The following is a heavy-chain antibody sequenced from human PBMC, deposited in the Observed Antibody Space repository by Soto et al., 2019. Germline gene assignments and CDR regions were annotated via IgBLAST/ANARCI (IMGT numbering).Heavy chain of an antibody. CDR1: GYIFTNYI. V-gene: IGHV1-3*01. CDR3: ARGGTPIDY. J-gene: IGHJ4*01. CDR2: IDAGGDNT. Sequence: ASVKVSCKASGYIFTNYIIHWVRQAPGQRLEWMGWIDAGGDNTKYSQSFQGRVTLTRDTSASTASMELSSLSSEDTAVYYCARGGTPIDYWG. D-gene: IGHD3-16*01.